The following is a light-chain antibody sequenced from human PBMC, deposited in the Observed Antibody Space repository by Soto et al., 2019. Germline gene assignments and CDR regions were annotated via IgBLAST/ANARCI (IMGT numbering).Light chain of an antibody. Sequence: VLTQPPSASGSPGQSVTISCTGTSSDVGGYYYVSWYQHHPGKAPKLLIYEVSKRPSGVPHRFSGSKSGNTASLTVSGLQAEDEADYYCSSYAGSNVYVFGTGTKVTVL. V-gene: IGLV2-8*01. CDR2: EVS. CDR1: SSDVGGYYY. J-gene: IGLJ1*01. CDR3: SSYAGSNVYV.